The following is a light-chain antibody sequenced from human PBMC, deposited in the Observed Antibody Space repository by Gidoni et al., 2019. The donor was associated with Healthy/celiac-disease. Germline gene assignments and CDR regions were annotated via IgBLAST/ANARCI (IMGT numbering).Light chain of an antibody. CDR2: DAS. Sequence: EIVLTQSPATLSLSPGERATLSCRASQSVSSYLAWYQQKPDQAPRLLIYDASNRATGIPARFSGSGSGTDFTLTISSLEPEDFAVYYCQQRSNWPRGTFXQXTKLEIK. CDR3: QQRSNWPRGT. CDR1: QSVSSY. J-gene: IGKJ2*01. V-gene: IGKV3-11*01.